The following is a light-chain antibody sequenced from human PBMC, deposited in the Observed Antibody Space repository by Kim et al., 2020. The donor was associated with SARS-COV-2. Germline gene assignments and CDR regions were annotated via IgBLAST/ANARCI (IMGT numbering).Light chain of an antibody. J-gene: IGKJ5*01. CDR1: QTITNNY. Sequence: EIVLTQSPGTLSLSPGERVTLSCRASQTITNNYLAWYQQKTGQAPRVLNYGASSRATGVPERFSGSGSGTGFTPTISRLEPEDFAWYYCQHDCHLAFHFGQGARLEIK. CDR2: GAS. CDR3: QHDCHLAFH. V-gene: IGKV3-20*01.